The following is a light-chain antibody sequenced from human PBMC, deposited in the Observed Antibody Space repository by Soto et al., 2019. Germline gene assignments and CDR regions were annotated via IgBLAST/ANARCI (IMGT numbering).Light chain of an antibody. V-gene: IGKV3-15*01. CDR1: QSVSSN. CDR3: QQYNNWPPWT. J-gene: IGKJ1*01. Sequence: EIVMTQSPATLSVSPGERVTLSCRASQSVSSNFAWYQQKVGQAPRLLIYGASTRATGIPARFSGSGSGTEFTLTISSLQSEDFAVYYCQQYNNWPPWTFGQGTKVEI. CDR2: GAS.